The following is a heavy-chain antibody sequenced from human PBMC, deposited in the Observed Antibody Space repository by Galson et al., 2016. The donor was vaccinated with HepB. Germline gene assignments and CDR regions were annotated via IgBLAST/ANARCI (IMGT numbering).Heavy chain of an antibody. Sequence: SLRLSCAGSGFSFNMYWMSWVRQAPGRGLEWVANIKQDGSETYYRDSVKGRFTISRDNAWNSVFLQMHSLRAEDTALYYCARKQYLDYWGQGTLVTVSS. CDR1: GFSFNMYW. CDR2: IKQDGSET. CDR3: ARKQYLDY. D-gene: IGHD1/OR15-1a*01. V-gene: IGHV3-7*01. J-gene: IGHJ4*02.